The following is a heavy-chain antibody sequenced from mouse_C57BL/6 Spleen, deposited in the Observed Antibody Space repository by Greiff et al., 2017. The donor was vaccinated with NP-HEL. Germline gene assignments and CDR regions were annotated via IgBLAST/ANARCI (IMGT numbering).Heavy chain of an antibody. Sequence: QVQLQQPGAELVKPGASVKLSCKASGYTFTSYWMHWVKQRPGQGLEWIGNINPSNGGTNYNEKFKSKATLTVDKSSSTAYMQLSSLTSEDSAVYYCATSSLYDYDGYAMDYWGQGTSVTVSS. J-gene: IGHJ4*01. V-gene: IGHV1-53*01. D-gene: IGHD2-4*01. CDR3: ATSSLYDYDGYAMDY. CDR2: INPSNGGT. CDR1: GYTFTSYW.